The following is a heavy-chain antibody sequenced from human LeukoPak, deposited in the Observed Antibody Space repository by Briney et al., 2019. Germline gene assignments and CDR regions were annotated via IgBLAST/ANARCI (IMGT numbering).Heavy chain of an antibody. Sequence: SSETLSLTCTASGYSISSGYYWGWIRQPPGKGLEWIGSIYHSGSTYYNPSLKSRVTISVDTSKNQFSLKLSSVTAADTAVYYCARDLRSWFDTWGQGTLVTASS. V-gene: IGHV4-38-2*02. CDR1: GYSISSGYY. J-gene: IGHJ5*02. CDR3: ARDLRSWFDT. CDR2: IYHSGST.